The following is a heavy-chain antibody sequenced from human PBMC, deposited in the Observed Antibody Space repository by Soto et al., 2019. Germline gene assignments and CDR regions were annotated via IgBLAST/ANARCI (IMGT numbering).Heavy chain of an antibody. CDR3: ARPVAGTQYYFDY. D-gene: IGHD6-19*01. Sequence: QVQLQESGPGLVKPSETLSLTCTVSGGSISSYYWSWIRQPPGKGLEWIGYIYYSGSTNYNPSLKSRVTISVDTSKNQFSLKLSSVPAADTAVYYCARPVAGTQYYFDYWGQGTLVTVSS. V-gene: IGHV4-59*08. CDR2: IYYSGST. CDR1: GGSISSYY. J-gene: IGHJ4*02.